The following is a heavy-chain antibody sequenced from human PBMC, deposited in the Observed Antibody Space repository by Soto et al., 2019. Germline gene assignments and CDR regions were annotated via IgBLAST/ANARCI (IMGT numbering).Heavy chain of an antibody. J-gene: IGHJ6*02. V-gene: IGHV4-31*03. Sequence: SETLSLTCTVSGGSIRSGGYYWSWVRQNPRRGLEWIGNIHYSGNTYYNPSLKSRLTISVDTSKNQFSLNLSSVNAADTAVYYCARDRLIATAGTARHYFGLDVWGQGTTVTVSS. CDR3: ARDRLIATAGTARHYFGLDV. CDR1: GGSIRSGGYY. CDR2: IHYSGNT. D-gene: IGHD2-21*01.